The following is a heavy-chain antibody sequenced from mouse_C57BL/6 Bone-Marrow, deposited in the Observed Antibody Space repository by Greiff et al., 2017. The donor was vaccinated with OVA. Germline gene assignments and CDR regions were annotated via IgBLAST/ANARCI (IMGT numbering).Heavy chain of an antibody. CDR3: ARDGTTVVGFDY. V-gene: IGHV1-42*01. J-gene: IGHJ2*01. D-gene: IGHD1-1*01. CDR1: GYSFTGYY. CDR2: INPSTGGT. Sequence: VQLQQSGPELVKPGASVKISCKASGYSFTGYYMNWVKQSPEKSLEWIGEINPSTGGTTYNQKFKAKATLTVDKSSSTAYMQLKSLTSEDSAVYYCARDGTTVVGFDYWGQGTTLTVSS.